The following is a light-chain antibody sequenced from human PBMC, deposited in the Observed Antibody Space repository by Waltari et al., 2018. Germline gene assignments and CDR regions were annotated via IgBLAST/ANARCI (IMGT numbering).Light chain of an antibody. J-gene: IGLJ3*02. CDR2: RSN. CDR1: NDNIGSQG. CDR3: SSWDNSRNVVL. Sequence: QAGLTQPPSVSVALRQTATLTCSGNNDNIGSQGAAWLQHRPGHPPILLSFRSNNPPAGIQEGFYASRVGNLAALTISGLLPDDEADYYCSSWDNSRNVVLFGGGTRLTVL. V-gene: IGLV10-54*04.